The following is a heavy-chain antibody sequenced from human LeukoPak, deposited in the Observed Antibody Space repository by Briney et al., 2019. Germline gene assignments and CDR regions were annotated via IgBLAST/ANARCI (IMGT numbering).Heavy chain of an antibody. V-gene: IGHV4-59*08. J-gene: IGHJ4*02. Sequence: SETLSLTCSGSGGSIRDHYWSWIRQPPGKGLEWIGYIYYNGSTKYNPSVRSRLTISVDTSRNHFSLKLSSVTAADTAVYYCARHNTAYCASDCYSEWDYWGQGTLVTVSS. D-gene: IGHD2-21*02. CDR3: ARHNTAYCASDCYSEWDY. CDR1: GGSIRDHY. CDR2: IYYNGST.